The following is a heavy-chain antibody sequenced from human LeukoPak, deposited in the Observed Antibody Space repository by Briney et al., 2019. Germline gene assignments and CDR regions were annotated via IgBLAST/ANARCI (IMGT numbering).Heavy chain of an antibody. J-gene: IGHJ4*02. CDR1: GFTFTNYA. CDR3: ARVPY. CDR2: LSASGGNT. V-gene: IGHV3-23*01. Sequence: GSLRLSCAASGFTFTNYAMSWVRQAPGKGLEWVSTLSASGGNTYYADSVNGRFTISRDNSKNTLYLQMNSLRAEDTAVYYCARVPYWGPGSLVTVSS.